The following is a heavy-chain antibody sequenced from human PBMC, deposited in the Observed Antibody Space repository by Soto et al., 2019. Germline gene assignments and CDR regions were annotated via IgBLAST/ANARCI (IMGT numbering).Heavy chain of an antibody. CDR2: ISGSGGST. J-gene: IGHJ4*02. Sequence: GGSLRLSCAASGFTFSSYAMSWVRQAPGKGLEWVSAISGSGGSTYYADSVKGRFTISRDNSKNTLYLQMDSLRAEDTAVYYCAKSAPLYSSSWYQSDYWGQGTLVTVSS. CDR3: AKSAPLYSSSWYQSDY. V-gene: IGHV3-23*01. CDR1: GFTFSSYA. D-gene: IGHD6-13*01.